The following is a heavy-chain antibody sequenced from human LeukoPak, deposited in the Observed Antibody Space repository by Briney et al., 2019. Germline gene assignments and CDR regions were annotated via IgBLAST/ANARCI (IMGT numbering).Heavy chain of an antibody. D-gene: IGHD5/OR15-5a*01. CDR1: GFTFSSYA. CDR3: ARDPTQYLRYGHFDY. Sequence: GGSLRLSCAASGFTFSSYAMSWVRQAPGKGLEWVANIKQDGSEKYYVDSVKGRFTISRDNAKNSLYLQMNSLSDEDTAVYYCARDPTQYLRYGHFDYWGQGTLVTVSS. J-gene: IGHJ4*02. V-gene: IGHV3-7*01. CDR2: IKQDGSEK.